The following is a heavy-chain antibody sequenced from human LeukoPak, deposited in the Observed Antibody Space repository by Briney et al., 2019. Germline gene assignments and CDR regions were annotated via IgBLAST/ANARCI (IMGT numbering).Heavy chain of an antibody. D-gene: IGHD1-26*01. CDR2: MNPNSGNT. V-gene: IGHV1-8*03. Sequence: ASVKVSCKASGYTFTSYDINWVRQATGQGLEWMGWMNPNSGNTGYAQKFQGRVTITRNTSISTAYMELSSLRSEDTAVYYCARGGVVGAVYDYWGQGTLVTVSS. J-gene: IGHJ4*02. CDR1: GYTFTSYD. CDR3: ARGGVVGAVYDY.